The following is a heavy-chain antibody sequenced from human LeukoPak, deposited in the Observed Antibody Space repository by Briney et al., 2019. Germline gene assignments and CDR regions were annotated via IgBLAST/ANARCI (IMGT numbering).Heavy chain of an antibody. CDR2: VGIAADT. V-gene: IGHV3-13*01. CDR1: GFTFSDHA. Sequence: PGGSLRLSCAASGFTFSDHAMHWVRQAPGNGLEWVSAVGIAADTFYPGSVKGRFTISRENAKNSLYLQMNSLRVEDTAVYYCVRQKKSHGNFDYWGQGTLVTVSS. CDR3: VRQKKSHGNFDY. J-gene: IGHJ4*02. D-gene: IGHD1-26*01.